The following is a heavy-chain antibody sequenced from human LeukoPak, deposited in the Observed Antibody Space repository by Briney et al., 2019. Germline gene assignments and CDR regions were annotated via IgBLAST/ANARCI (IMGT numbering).Heavy chain of an antibody. V-gene: IGHV3-30-3*01. Sequence: GGSLRLSCAASGFTFSSYAMHWVRQAPGKGLEWVAVISYDGSNKYYADSVKGRFTISRDNSKNTLYLQMNSLRAEDTAVYYCAKDLGDSSSWYIVYYYYGMDVWGQGTTVTVSS. J-gene: IGHJ6*02. CDR3: AKDLGDSSSWYIVYYYYGMDV. D-gene: IGHD6-13*01. CDR1: GFTFSSYA. CDR2: ISYDGSNK.